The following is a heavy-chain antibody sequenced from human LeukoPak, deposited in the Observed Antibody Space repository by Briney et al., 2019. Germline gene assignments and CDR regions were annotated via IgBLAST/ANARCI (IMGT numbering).Heavy chain of an antibody. V-gene: IGHV3-53*01. CDR2: IYSGSST. J-gene: IGHJ3*02. D-gene: IGHD2-2*01. CDR3: ARDTRALSAFDI. Sequence: GESLRLSCAGSGVTVSSNYMRWVRQAPGKGLEWVSVIYSGSSTYYADSVKGQFTIPRDNSKNTLYLQMNSLRAEDTAVYYCARDTRALSAFDISGEGTIVTVS. CDR1: GVTVSSNY.